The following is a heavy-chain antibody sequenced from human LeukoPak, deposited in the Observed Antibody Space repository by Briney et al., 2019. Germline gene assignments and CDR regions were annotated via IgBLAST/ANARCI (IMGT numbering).Heavy chain of an antibody. Sequence: GGSLRLSCAASGFIFSNYGMHWVRQAPGKGLEWVAFIRYDGSNKYYADSVKGRFTISRDNSKNTLYLQMNSLRAEDTAVYYCANPGSSSSFFDYWGQGTLVTVSS. CDR1: GFIFSNYG. CDR3: ANPGSSSSFFDY. CDR2: IRYDGSNK. D-gene: IGHD6-6*01. J-gene: IGHJ4*02. V-gene: IGHV3-30*02.